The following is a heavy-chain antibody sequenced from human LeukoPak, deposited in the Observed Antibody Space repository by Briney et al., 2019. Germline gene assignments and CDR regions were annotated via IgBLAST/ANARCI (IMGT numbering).Heavy chain of an antibody. CDR3: ASAPRYSSSWPNNWFDL. CDR1: GGTFSSYA. D-gene: IGHD6-13*01. CDR2: IIPIFGTA. Sequence: SVKVSCKASGGTFSSYAISWVRQAPGQGLEWMGVIIPIFGTANYAQKFQGRVTITADESTSTAYMELSSLRSEDTAVYFCASAPRYSSSWPNNWFDLWGQGTLVTVSS. J-gene: IGHJ5*02. V-gene: IGHV1-69*13.